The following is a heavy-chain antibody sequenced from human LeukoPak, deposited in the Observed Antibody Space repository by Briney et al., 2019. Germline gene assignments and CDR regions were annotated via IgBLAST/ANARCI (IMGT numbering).Heavy chain of an antibody. Sequence: SETLSLTCTVSGGSISSHYWSWIRQPPGKGLEWIGYIYTSGSTNYNPSLKSRVTISVDTSKNQFSLKLSSVTAADTAVYYCARHPKGLLWFGGLDYWGQGTLVTVSS. D-gene: IGHD3-10*01. CDR3: ARHPKGLLWFGGLDY. V-gene: IGHV4-4*09. CDR1: GGSISSHY. CDR2: IYTSGST. J-gene: IGHJ4*02.